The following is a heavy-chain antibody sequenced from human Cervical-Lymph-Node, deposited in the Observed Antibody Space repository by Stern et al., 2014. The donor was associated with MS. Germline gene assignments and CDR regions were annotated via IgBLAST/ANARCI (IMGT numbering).Heavy chain of an antibody. Sequence: VQLVQSGGGVVQPGRSLRISCAASGFTFSSYGMHWVRQAPGKGLEWVAVIWDDGSNKYYADSVKGRFTISRDNSKTTLYLQMNSLRAEDTAVYYCARDRRPWATVTPFAPWGQGTLFTVSS. J-gene: IGHJ5*02. CDR2: IWDDGSNK. D-gene: IGHD4-17*01. CDR3: ARDRRPWATVTPFAP. V-gene: IGHV3-33*01. CDR1: GFTFSSYG.